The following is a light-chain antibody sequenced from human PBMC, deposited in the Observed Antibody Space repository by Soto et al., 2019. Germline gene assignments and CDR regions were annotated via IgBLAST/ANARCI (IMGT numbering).Light chain of an antibody. CDR3: AAWDDSLNGLV. J-gene: IGLJ1*01. V-gene: IGLV1-44*01. CDR2: TNN. CDR1: SSNIGINT. Sequence: QSVLTQPPSASGTPGQRVPISCSGSSSNIGINTVSCYQQLPGTAPKPLIYTNNQRPSGVPDRFSGSKSGTSASLAISGLQSEDEADYYCAAWDDSLNGLVFGTGTKVTVL.